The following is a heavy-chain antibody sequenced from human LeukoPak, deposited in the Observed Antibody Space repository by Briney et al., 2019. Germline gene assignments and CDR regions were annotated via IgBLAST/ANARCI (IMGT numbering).Heavy chain of an antibody. CDR2: IYTSGST. J-gene: IGHJ4*02. CDR1: GGSISSYY. D-gene: IGHD6-6*01. V-gene: IGHV4-4*07. Sequence: SETLSLTCTVSGGSISSYYWSWLRQPAGKGLEWIGRIYTSGSTNYNPSLKSRVTMSVDTSKNQFSLKLSSVTAADTAVYYCARESQWGKAARLDYWGQGTLVTVSS. CDR3: ARESQWGKAARLDY.